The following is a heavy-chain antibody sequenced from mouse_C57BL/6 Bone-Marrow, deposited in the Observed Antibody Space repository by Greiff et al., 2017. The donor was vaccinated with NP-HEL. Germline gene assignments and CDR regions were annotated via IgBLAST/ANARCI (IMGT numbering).Heavy chain of an antibody. CDR3: ARREYYGSSYARDD. D-gene: IGHD1-1*01. J-gene: IGHJ4*01. CDR1: GFTFSDYG. CDR2: ISSGSSTI. Sequence: EVQLVESGGGLVKPGGSLKLSCAASGFTFSDYGMHWVRQAPEKGLEWVAYISSGSSTIYYADTVKGRFTISRDNAKNTLFLLMTSLRAEDTAMEYCARREYYGSSYARDDWGQGTSVTVSS. V-gene: IGHV5-17*01.